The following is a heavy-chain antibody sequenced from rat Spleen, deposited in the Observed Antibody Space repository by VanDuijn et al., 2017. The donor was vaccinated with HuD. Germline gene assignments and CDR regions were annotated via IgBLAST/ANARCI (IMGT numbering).Heavy chain of an antibody. CDR2: ISSDGSST. J-gene: IGHJ1*01. Sequence: EVQLVESDGGLVQPGRSLKLSCAAPGFTFSYFFMAWVRQAPAKGLEWVATISSDGSSTHYRAPVTGRFTISRDNAKRTLFPQMDSLRSDDTATYFCAGAGYLRDWYFDFWGPGTMVTVSS. CDR3: AGAGYLRDWYFDF. V-gene: IGHV5-29*01. CDR1: GFTFSYFF. D-gene: IGHD2-2*01.